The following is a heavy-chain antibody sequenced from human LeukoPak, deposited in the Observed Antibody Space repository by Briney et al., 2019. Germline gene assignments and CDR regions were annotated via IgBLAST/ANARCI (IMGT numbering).Heavy chain of an antibody. Sequence: SETLSLTCAVYGGSFSGYYWSWIRQPPGKGLEWIGEINHSGSTNYNPSLKSRVTISVDTSKDQFSLKLSSVTAADTAVYYCARGRRYSYGFDYWGQGTLVTVPS. V-gene: IGHV4-34*01. J-gene: IGHJ4*02. D-gene: IGHD5-18*01. CDR2: INHSGST. CDR1: GGSFSGYY. CDR3: ARGRRYSYGFDY.